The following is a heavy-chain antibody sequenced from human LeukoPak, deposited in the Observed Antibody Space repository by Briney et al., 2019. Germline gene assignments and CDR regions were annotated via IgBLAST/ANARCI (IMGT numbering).Heavy chain of an antibody. V-gene: IGHV4-59*01. J-gene: IGHJ4*02. D-gene: IGHD3-22*01. Sequence: SETLSLNCTGSGGSISSYYWSWIRQPQGKGLEWIGYIYYSGRTNYNPSLKSRVTISVDTSKNQFSLKLSSVTAADTAVYYCARDSDSSGYYPLLFGYWGQGTLVTVSS. CDR1: GGSISSYY. CDR3: ARDSDSSGYYPLLFGY. CDR2: IYYSGRT.